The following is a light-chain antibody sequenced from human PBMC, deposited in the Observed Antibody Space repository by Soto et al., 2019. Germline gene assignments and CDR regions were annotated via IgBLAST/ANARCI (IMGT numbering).Light chain of an antibody. CDR2: AAS. Sequence: DIQMTQSPSSLSASVGDRVTITCRASQSISSYLNWYQQKPGKAPKLLIYAASSFQSGVPSSFSGSGSGTDFTLTISSLQPEDFATYYCQQSYSTPPGWTFGQGTKVEIK. J-gene: IGKJ1*01. CDR1: QSISSY. V-gene: IGKV1-39*01. CDR3: QQSYSTPPGWT.